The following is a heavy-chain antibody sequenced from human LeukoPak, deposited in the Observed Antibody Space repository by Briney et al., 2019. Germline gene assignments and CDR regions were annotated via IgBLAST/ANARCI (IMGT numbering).Heavy chain of an antibody. Sequence: SETLSLTSTVSGGSISSSSYYWGWIRQPPGKGLEWIGSIYYSGSTNYNPSLKSRVTMSVDKSKNQFSLKLSSVTAADTAVYYCARTEGRWFDPWGQGTLVTVSS. CDR1: GGSISSSSYY. V-gene: IGHV4-39*07. CDR2: IYYSGST. CDR3: ARTEGRWFDP. J-gene: IGHJ5*02.